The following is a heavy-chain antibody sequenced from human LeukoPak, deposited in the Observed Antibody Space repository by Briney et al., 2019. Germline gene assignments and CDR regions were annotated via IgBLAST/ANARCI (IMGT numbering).Heavy chain of an antibody. CDR1: GFIFSRYW. D-gene: IGHD5-12*01. V-gene: IGHV3-7*01. CDR3: ARGGPPPGDF. Sequence: GGSLRLSCAGSGFIFSRYWMSWVRQAPGTGLEWVANMNQDGSQKNYVASVKGRFTVSRDNTKNSLYLEMNSLRAEDTAVYYCARGGPPPGDFWGQGTLVSVSS. CDR2: MNQDGSQK. J-gene: IGHJ4*02.